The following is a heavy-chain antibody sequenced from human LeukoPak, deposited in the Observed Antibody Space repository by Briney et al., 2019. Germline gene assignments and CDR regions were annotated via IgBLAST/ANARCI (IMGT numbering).Heavy chain of an antibody. V-gene: IGHV3-53*01. CDR1: GPIVSTNY. Sequence: PGGSLRLSCAVSGPIVSTNYMSWVRQAPGKGLEWISILYVNENRYYADSVKGRFIISRDTSKNTLYLQMNSLRAEDTAMYYCARVGVPGGYFDYWGQGTLVTVSS. J-gene: IGHJ4*02. CDR3: ARVGVPGGYFDY. D-gene: IGHD3-3*01. CDR2: LYVNENR.